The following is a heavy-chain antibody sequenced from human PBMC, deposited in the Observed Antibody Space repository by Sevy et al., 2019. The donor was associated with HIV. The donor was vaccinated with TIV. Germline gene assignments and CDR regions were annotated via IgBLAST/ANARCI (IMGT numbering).Heavy chain of an antibody. CDR3: AGASAFGVANNFFDY. V-gene: IGHV7-4-1*02. D-gene: IGHD3-3*01. J-gene: IGHJ4*02. CDR1: KNTFTNYD. Sequence: ASVNVSCKASKNTFTNYDINWVRQAPGEGLEWMGWINTNTGDPTYAQGFTGRFVFSLDISVGTAYLQISSLKAEDTAVYYCAGASAFGVANNFFDYWGQGTLVTVSS. CDR2: INTNTGDP.